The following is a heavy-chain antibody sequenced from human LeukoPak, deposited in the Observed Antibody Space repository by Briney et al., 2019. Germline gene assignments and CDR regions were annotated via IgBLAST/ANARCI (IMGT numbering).Heavy chain of an antibody. D-gene: IGHD6-6*01. Sequence: GGSLRLSCAASGFTFSSYGMHWVRQAPGKGLEWVAFIRYDGSNKYYADSVKGRFTISRDNSKNTLYLQMNSLRAEDTAVYYCAKDYSAARPPSAFDIWGQGTMVTVSS. V-gene: IGHV3-30*02. CDR1: GFTFSSYG. J-gene: IGHJ3*02. CDR3: AKDYSAARPPSAFDI. CDR2: IRYDGSNK.